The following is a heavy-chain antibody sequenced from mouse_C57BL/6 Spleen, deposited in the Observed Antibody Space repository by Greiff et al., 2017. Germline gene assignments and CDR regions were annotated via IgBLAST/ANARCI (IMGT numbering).Heavy chain of an antibody. D-gene: IGHD1-1*01. CDR1: GFTFTDYY. Sequence: EVMLVESGGGLVQPGGSLSLSCTASGFTFTDYYMSWVRQPPGKALEWLGFIRNKANGYTTEYSASVKGRFTISRDNSQSILYLQMNALRAEDSATYYCARWGTVVATDFDYWGKGTTLTVSS. CDR3: ARWGTVVATDFDY. J-gene: IGHJ2*01. CDR2: IRNKANGYTT. V-gene: IGHV7-3*01.